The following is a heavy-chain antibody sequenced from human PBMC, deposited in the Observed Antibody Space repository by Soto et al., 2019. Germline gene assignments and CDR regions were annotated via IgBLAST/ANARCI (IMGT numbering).Heavy chain of an antibody. D-gene: IGHD2-2*01. CDR1: GFTFSSYE. CDR2: ISSIGSTI. J-gene: IGHJ6*02. Sequence: EVQLVESGGGLVQPGGSLRLSCAASGFTFSSYEMNWVRQAPGKGLEWVSYISSIGSTIYYADSVKGRFTISRDNAKNSLYLQMNSLSAEDTAVYYCARWTTSRPCSSTSCFLYGMDVWGQGTTVTGSS. V-gene: IGHV3-48*03. CDR3: ARWTTSRPCSSTSCFLYGMDV.